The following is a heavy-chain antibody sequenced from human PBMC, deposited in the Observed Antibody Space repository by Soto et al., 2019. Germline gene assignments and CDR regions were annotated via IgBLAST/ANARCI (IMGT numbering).Heavy chain of an antibody. CDR1: GGSISNYY. J-gene: IGHJ4*01. V-gene: IGHV4-59*08. D-gene: IGHD3-9*01. CDR2: IFYSGST. Sequence: PSETLSLTCTVSGGSISNYYWSWVRQPPGKGLEWIGYIFYSGSTNYNPSLKGRVTISVDTSKNQFSLKLSSVTAADTAVYYCATQSSTGYFDYWGHGTLVTVSS. CDR3: ATQSSTGYFDY.